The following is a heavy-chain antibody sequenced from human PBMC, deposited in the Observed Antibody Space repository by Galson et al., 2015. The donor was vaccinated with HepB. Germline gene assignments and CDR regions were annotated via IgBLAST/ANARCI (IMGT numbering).Heavy chain of an antibody. J-gene: IGHJ6*02. CDR2: IGTAGDP. V-gene: IGHV3-13*05. D-gene: IGHD3-9*01. Sequence: SLRLSCAASGFTFSSYDMHWVRQATGKGLEWVSAIGTAGDPYYPGSVKGRFTISRENAKNSLYLQMNSLRAGDTAVYYCARGDILTGYPSYGMDVWGQGTTVTVSS. CDR1: GFTFSSYD. CDR3: ARGDILTGYPSYGMDV.